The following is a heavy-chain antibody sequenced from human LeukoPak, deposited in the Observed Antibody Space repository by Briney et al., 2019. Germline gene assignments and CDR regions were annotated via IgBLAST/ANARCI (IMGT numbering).Heavy chain of an antibody. CDR3: ANTLRLKIVVVVAAWYQFDY. Sequence: PGGSLRLSCAASGFTFSSHSLMWVRQAPGKGLEWVSSISPDSGYIYYADSVKGRFTISRDNAENSLFLQMNSLGAEDTAVYYCANTLRLKIVVVVAAWYQFDYWGQGTLVTVSS. D-gene: IGHD2-15*01. CDR2: ISPDSGYI. CDR1: GFTFSSHS. J-gene: IGHJ4*02. V-gene: IGHV3-21*01.